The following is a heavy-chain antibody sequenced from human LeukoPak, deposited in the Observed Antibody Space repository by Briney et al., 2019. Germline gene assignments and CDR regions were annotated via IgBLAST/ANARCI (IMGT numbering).Heavy chain of an antibody. V-gene: IGHV4-39*01. CDR2: IYYSGST. CDR1: AGSISSSSYY. Sequence: SETLSLTCTVSAGSISSSSYYWGWIRQPPGKGLEWIGSIYYSGSTYYNPSFMSRVTISVDTSKNQFSLKLSSVTAADTAVYYCARLPKGWNYENWGQGTLVTVSS. CDR3: ARLPKGWNYEN. J-gene: IGHJ4*02. D-gene: IGHD1-7*01.